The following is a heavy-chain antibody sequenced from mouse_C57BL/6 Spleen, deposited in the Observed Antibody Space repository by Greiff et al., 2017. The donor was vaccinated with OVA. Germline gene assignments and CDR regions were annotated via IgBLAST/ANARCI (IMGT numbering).Heavy chain of an antibody. Sequence: QVQLQQPGAELVKPGASVKLSCKASGYTFTSYWMQWVKQRPGQGLEWIGEIDPSDSYTNYNQKFKGKATLTVDTSSSTAYMQLSSLTSEDSAVYYCARGSGYPDYGGKGTTLTVSS. CDR2: IDPSDSYT. CDR3: ARGSGYPDY. J-gene: IGHJ2*01. V-gene: IGHV1-50*01. CDR1: GYTFTSYW. D-gene: IGHD3-2*02.